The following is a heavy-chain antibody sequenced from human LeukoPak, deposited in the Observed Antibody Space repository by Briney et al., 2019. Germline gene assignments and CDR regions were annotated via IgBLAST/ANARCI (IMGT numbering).Heavy chain of an antibody. V-gene: IGHV4-34*01. D-gene: IGHD6-25*01. J-gene: IGHJ4*02. CDR1: GGSFSGYY. Sequence: SETLSLTCAVYGGSFSGYYWTWIRQPPGKGLEWIGEISHSERTNSNPSLKSRVTMSLDTSKNQFSLKLTSVTAADTAVCYCARLRQIVAANADPSSGFDHWGQGTLVTVSS. CDR2: ISHSERT. CDR3: ARLRQIVAANADPSSGFDH.